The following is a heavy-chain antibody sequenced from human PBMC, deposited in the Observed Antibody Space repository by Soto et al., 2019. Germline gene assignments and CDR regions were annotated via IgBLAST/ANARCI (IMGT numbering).Heavy chain of an antibody. V-gene: IGHV3-21*01. CDR1: GFTFSSYT. CDR3: TREHVVTIFRRGQRGSFDN. CDR2: ITSGSDYI. Sequence: GGSLRLSCAASGFTFSSYTMNWVRQAPGKGLEWVAFITSGSDYIYYADSVKGRFTISRDDANNSLFLQMSSLRAEDTAVYYCTREHVVTIFRRGQRGSFDNWSQGTLVTVSS. D-gene: IGHD3-9*01. J-gene: IGHJ4*02.